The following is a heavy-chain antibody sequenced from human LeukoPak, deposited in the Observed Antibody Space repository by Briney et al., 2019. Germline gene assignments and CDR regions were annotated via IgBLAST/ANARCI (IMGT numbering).Heavy chain of an antibody. CDR2: IYSSGST. Sequence: SETLSLTCTVSGGSISGYYWSWIRQPAGKGLEWIGRIYSSGSTNYNPSLKSRVTMSVDTSKNQFSPKLSSVTAADTAVYYCARDSSRTFDYWGQGTLVTVSS. V-gene: IGHV4-4*07. CDR3: ARDSSRTFDY. J-gene: IGHJ4*02. CDR1: GGSISGYY. D-gene: IGHD6-13*01.